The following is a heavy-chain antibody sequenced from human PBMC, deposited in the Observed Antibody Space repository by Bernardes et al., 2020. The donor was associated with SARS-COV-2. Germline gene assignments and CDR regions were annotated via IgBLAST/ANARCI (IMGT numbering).Heavy chain of an antibody. CDR3: ASNFGPRVYYYYYGMDV. CDR2: INPNSGGT. Sequence: ASVKVSCKASGYTFTGYYMHWVRQAPGQGLEWMGWINPNSGGTNYAQKFQGRVTMTRDTSISTAYMELSRLRSDDTAVYYFASNFGPRVYYYYYGMDVWGQGTTVTVSS. J-gene: IGHJ6*02. CDR1: GYTFTGYY. D-gene: IGHD3-10*01. V-gene: IGHV1-2*02.